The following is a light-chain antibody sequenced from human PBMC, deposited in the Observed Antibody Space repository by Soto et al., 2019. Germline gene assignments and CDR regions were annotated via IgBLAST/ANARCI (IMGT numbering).Light chain of an antibody. Sequence: ETVLTQSPGTLVLSPGDRATLSCRASQNVGSNALVWFQQRPGQAPRLLIYAALSRATGIPDRFSGSGSGTDFTLTITRLEPEDSAVYFCHQHRTLPYTFGQGTKLEIK. CDR1: QNVGSNA. CDR3: HQHRTLPYT. CDR2: AAL. J-gene: IGKJ2*01. V-gene: IGKV3-20*01.